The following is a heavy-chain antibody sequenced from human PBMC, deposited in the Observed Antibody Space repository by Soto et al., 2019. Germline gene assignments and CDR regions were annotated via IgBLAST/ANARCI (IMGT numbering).Heavy chain of an antibody. CDR2: INGDGSTA. V-gene: IGHV3-74*01. CDR3: VRDSPTNLEGADIVASWFDP. Sequence: EVLLVESGGGLVQPGGSLRLSCAASGFNFNFYWMHWVRQAPGKGLVWVSRINGDGSTADYADSVKGRFTISRDNAKNTLFLQMDSLRVEDTAVYYCVRDSPTNLEGADIVASWFDPWGQGTLVTVSS. J-gene: IGHJ5*02. CDR1: GFNFNFYW. D-gene: IGHD5-12*01.